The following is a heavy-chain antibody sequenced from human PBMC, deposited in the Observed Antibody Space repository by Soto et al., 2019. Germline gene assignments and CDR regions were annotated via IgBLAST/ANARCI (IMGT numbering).Heavy chain of an antibody. CDR2: ISVSSTYA. Sequence: QVQLLESGGGLVKPGGSLRLSCAASGFTFSDYYTSWIRQAPGKGLECVAYISVSSTYANYADSVEGRFTISRDNAENSLFLQMNSLRADDTAVYYCARGVRYYSSEKPANFDYWGQGALVTVSS. D-gene: IGHD3-10*01. CDR3: ARGVRYYSSEKPANFDY. V-gene: IGHV3-11*05. CDR1: GFTFSDYY. J-gene: IGHJ4*02.